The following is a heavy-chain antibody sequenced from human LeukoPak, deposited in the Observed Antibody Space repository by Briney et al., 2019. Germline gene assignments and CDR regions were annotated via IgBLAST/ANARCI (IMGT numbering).Heavy chain of an antibody. CDR3: AKDISGYRGYDTPLFDY. V-gene: IGHV3-23*01. CDR2: ISGSGGSS. J-gene: IGHJ4*02. D-gene: IGHD5-12*01. Sequence: GGSLRLSCAASGFTFSSSAMSWVRQAPGKGLKWVSAISGSGGSSYYADSVKGRFTISRDNSKNTLYLQMNSLRAEDTAVYYCAKDISGYRGYDTPLFDYWGQGTLVTVSS. CDR1: GFTFSSSA.